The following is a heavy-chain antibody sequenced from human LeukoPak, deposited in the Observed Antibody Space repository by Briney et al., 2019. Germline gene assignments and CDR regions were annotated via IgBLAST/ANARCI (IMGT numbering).Heavy chain of an antibody. J-gene: IGHJ6*03. CDR3: ARAHVVVPAANYYYYYMDV. CDR1: GGTFSSYA. V-gene: IGHV1-69*05. CDR2: IIPIFGTA. Sequence: SVKVSCKASGGTFSSYAISWVRQAPGQGLEWMGGIIPIFGTANYAQKFQGRVTITTDESTSTAYTELSSLRSEDTAVYYCARAHVVVPAANYYYYYMDVWGKGTTVTVSS. D-gene: IGHD2-2*01.